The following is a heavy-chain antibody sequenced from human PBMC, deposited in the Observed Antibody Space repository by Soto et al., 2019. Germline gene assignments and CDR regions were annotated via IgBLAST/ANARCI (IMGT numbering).Heavy chain of an antibody. Sequence: EVQLLESGGALVQPGGSLRLSCAASGLPFSATGILWVRQPPGGGLQWVSAIGLNPTNTKYTDSVKGRFTISRDNSKSTVFLQMTNLRAEDTALYYCTTVRHCSPDACPAAEWGQGTLITVSS. D-gene: IGHD2-15*01. CDR1: GLPFSATG. CDR2: IGLNPTNT. CDR3: TTVRHCSPDACPAAE. V-gene: IGHV3-23*01. J-gene: IGHJ4*02.